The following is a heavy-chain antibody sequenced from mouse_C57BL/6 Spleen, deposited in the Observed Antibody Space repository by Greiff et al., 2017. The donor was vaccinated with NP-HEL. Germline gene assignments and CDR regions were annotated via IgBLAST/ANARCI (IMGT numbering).Heavy chain of an antibody. J-gene: IGHJ2*01. CDR3: ARGVGYFDY. CDR1: GYTFTSYW. V-gene: IGHV1-50*01. Sequence: QVQLQQPGAELVKPGASVKLSCTASGYTFTSYWMQWVKQRPGQGLEWIGEIDPSDSYTNYTPKFKGKATLTVDTSSSTAYMQLSSLTSEDSAVYYCARGVGYFDYWGQGTTLTVSS. CDR2: IDPSDSYT. D-gene: IGHD1-1*02.